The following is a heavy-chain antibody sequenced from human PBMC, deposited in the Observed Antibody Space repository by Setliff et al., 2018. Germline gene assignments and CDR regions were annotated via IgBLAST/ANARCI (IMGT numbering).Heavy chain of an antibody. V-gene: IGHV4-34*01. D-gene: IGHD6-6*01. CDR3: ARGRNVAARLFDS. Sequence: SETLSLTCAVYGGSFSGYYWSWIRQPPGKGLEWIGEINHSGNTKSKPSLKSRVTITVDPSKNQFSLKLNSVTAADTAVYYCARGRNVAARLFDSWGQGTLVTVSS. CDR2: INHSGNT. J-gene: IGHJ4*02. CDR1: GGSFSGYY.